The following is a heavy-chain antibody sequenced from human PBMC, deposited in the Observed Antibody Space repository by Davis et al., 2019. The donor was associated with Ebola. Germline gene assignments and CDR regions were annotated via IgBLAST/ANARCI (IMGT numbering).Heavy chain of an antibody. J-gene: IGHJ5*02. Sequence: PGGSLRLSCAASGFTFSSYSMNWVRQAPGKGLEWVSYISSSSSTIYYADSVKGRFTISRDNSKNTVYLQMNSLRAEDAAVYYCARETYGGSRWFDPWGQGTLVTVSS. CDR2: ISSSSSTI. D-gene: IGHD4-23*01. CDR1: GFTFSSYS. V-gene: IGHV3-48*01. CDR3: ARETYGGSRWFDP.